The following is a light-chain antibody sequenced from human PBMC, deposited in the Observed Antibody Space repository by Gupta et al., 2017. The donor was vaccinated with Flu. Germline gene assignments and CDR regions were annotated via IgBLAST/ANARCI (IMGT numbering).Light chain of an antibody. V-gene: IGKV1-39*01. J-gene: IGKJ1*01. CDR3: QQSYSAPRA. CDR2: AAS. Sequence: QQKSVKAPRPLISAASRLQNGVPSWFSGSGSGTDFTLTINCLQPEDIATYYFQQSYSAPRAFGQGTKVEIK.